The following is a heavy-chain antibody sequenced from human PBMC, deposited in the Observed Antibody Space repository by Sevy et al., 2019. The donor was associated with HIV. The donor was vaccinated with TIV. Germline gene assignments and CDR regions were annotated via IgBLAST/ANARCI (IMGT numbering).Heavy chain of an antibody. D-gene: IGHD6-6*01. CDR1: GFTVSSNY. CDR2: IYSGGST. V-gene: IGHV3-53*01. J-gene: IGHJ3*02. Sequence: GGSLRLSCAASGFTVSSNYTSWVRQAPGKGLEWVSVIYSGGSTYYADSVKGRFTISRDNSKNTLYLQMNSLRAEDTAVYYCARVRGTDEYSSSPSSSAAFDIWGQGTMVTVSS. CDR3: ARVRGTDEYSSSPSSSAAFDI.